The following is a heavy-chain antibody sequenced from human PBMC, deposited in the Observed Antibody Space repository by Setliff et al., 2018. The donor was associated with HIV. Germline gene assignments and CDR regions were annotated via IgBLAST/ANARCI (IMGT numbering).Heavy chain of an antibody. CDR2: IHYSGST. V-gene: IGHV4-31*03. J-gene: IGHJ4*02. CDR3: ARAHHDFWSGYCPFDY. Sequence: PSETLSLTCTDSGDSISSGSYYWSWIRQHPGKGLEWIGYIHYSGSTHYNPSLDSRLTISVDTSQNRFSLKLSSVTAADTAVYFCARAHHDFWSGYCPFDYWGQGTLVTV. D-gene: IGHD3-3*01. CDR1: GDSISSGSYY.